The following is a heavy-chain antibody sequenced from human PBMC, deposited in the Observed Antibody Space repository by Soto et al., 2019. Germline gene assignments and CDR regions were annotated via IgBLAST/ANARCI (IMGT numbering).Heavy chain of an antibody. J-gene: IGHJ4*02. CDR2: ISGSDSST. V-gene: IGHV3-23*01. CDR1: GFTFSSYA. CDR3: XXXXXXXXXXXXX. Sequence: EVQLLESGGGLVQPGGSLRLSCAASGFTFSSYAMNWVRQAPGKGLEWVSVISGSDSSTYYADSVKGRFTISRDNSKNTLYVQMNSLRXXXXXXXXXXXXXXXXXXXXXXXGQGTRVTVSS.